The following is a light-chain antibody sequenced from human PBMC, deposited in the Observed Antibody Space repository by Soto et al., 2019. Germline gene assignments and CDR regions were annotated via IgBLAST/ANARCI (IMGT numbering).Light chain of an antibody. V-gene: IGLV1-44*01. CDR1: SSNIGSNT. Sequence: QSVLTQPPSASGTPGQRVTISCSGSSSNIGSNTVNWYHQLPGTAPKLLIYSNYQRPSGVPDRFSGSKSGTSASLAISGLQSEDEADYYCAAWDDSLNGYVFGTGTKLTVL. CDR3: AAWDDSLNGYV. CDR2: SNY. J-gene: IGLJ1*01.